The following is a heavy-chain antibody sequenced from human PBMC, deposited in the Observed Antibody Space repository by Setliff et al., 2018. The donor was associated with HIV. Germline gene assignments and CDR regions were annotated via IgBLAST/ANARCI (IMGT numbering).Heavy chain of an antibody. CDR3: ARQVGNKVLFDS. J-gene: IGHJ4*02. D-gene: IGHD7-27*01. V-gene: IGHV4-61*10. Sequence: SETLSLTCIVSGGSISSGSYYWSWIRQPAGKGLEWIGYIYYSGSTNYNPSLKSRVTISVDTSKNQLSLKLSSVTAADTAVYYCARQVGNKVLFDSWGQGTLVTVSS. CDR1: GGSISSGSYY. CDR2: IYYSGST.